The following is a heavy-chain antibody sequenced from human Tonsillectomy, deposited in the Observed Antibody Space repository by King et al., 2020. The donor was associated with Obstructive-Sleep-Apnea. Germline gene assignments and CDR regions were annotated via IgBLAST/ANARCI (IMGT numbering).Heavy chain of an antibody. CDR1: GGSISSYY. CDR3: ARDLTFGYFDY. J-gene: IGHJ4*02. CDR2: ISYTSGRS. V-gene: IGHV4-59*01. D-gene: IGHD1-14*01. Sequence: QLQESGPGLVKPSETLSLTCTVSGGSISSYYWSWIRQPPGKGLAGIGCISYTSGRSHYNPPPTSRVTISGDTTKNQFSLNLSSVTAADTAVYYCARDLTFGYFDYWGQGIPVTVSS.